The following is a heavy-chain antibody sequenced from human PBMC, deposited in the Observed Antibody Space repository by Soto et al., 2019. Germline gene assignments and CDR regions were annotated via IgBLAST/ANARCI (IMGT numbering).Heavy chain of an antibody. J-gene: IGHJ3*02. CDR2: INPNSGGT. CDR3: AVNVNIVATISVDVSLDI. V-gene: IGHV1-2*04. Sequence: QVQLVQSGAEVQKPEASVKVSCKASGYTFTGYYMHWVRQAPGQGLEWMGWINPNSGGTNYAQKFQGWVTMTRDTSIRTAYMELSRLRSDDTAVYYCAVNVNIVATISVDVSLDIWGQGTMVTVSS. D-gene: IGHD5-12*01. CDR1: GYTFTGYY.